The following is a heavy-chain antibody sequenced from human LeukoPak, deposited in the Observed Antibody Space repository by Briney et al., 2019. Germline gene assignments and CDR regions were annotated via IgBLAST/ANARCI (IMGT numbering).Heavy chain of an antibody. CDR1: GFTFDDYA. J-gene: IGHJ5*02. CDR3: AKDMEDIVVVPAFDP. D-gene: IGHD2-2*01. V-gene: IGHV3-9*01. Sequence: GGSLRLSCAASGFTFDDYAMHWVRQAPGKGLEWVSGISWNSGSIGYADSVKGRFTISRDNAKNSLYPQMNSLRAEDTALYYCAKDMEDIVVVPAFDPWGQGTLVTVSS. CDR2: ISWNSGSI.